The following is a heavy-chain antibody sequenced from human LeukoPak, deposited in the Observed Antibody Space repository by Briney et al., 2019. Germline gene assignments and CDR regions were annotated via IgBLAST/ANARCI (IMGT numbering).Heavy chain of an antibody. D-gene: IGHD2-15*01. Sequence: GGSLRLSCVASGFSFTSYWMSWVRQAPGKELEFVANINQDAGTTNYVDSVKGRFTISRDNAENSLYLQMSSLRAEDTALYYCARDPGWSSFDIWGQGIMVTVSS. CDR1: GFSFTSYW. J-gene: IGHJ3*02. CDR2: INQDAGTT. CDR3: ARDPGWSSFDI. V-gene: IGHV3-7*01.